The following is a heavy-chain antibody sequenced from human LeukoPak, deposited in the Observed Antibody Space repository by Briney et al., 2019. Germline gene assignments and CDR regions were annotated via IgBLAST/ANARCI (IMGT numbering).Heavy chain of an antibody. CDR1: GFTFSSYS. Sequence: PGGSLRLSCAASGFTFSSYSMSWVRQAPGKGLEWVGRIKSKTDGGTTDYAAPVKGRFTISRDDSKNTLYLQMNSLKTEDTAVYYCTTGRGIQRWTRNPFDPWGQGTLVTVSS. J-gene: IGHJ5*02. CDR3: TTGRGIQRWTRNPFDP. D-gene: IGHD5-18*01. V-gene: IGHV3-15*01. CDR2: IKSKTDGGTT.